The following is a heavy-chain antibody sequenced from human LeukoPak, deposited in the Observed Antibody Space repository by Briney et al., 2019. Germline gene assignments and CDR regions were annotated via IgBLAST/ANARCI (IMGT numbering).Heavy chain of an antibody. D-gene: IGHD3-3*01. V-gene: IGHV4-59*12. Sequence: SETLSLTCTVSGGSISSYYWSWIRQPPGKGLEWIGYIYYSGSTNYNPSLKSRVTISVDTSKNQFSLKLSSVTAADTAVYYCARGLIYDFWSGYSLDYWGQGTLVTVSS. J-gene: IGHJ4*02. CDR2: IYYSGST. CDR3: ARGLIYDFWSGYSLDY. CDR1: GGSISSYY.